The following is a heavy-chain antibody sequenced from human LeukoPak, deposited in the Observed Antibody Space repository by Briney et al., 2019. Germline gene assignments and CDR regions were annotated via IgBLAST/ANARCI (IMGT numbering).Heavy chain of an antibody. Sequence: PSETLSLTCTVSGGSISSYYWSWIRQPPGKGLEWIGYIYYSGNTYYNPSLKSRVTISVDSSRNQFSLRLNSVTAADTAVYYCARRGGSRGNWFDPWGQGTLVTVSS. CDR1: GGSISSYY. V-gene: IGHV4-59*04. J-gene: IGHJ5*02. CDR2: IYYSGNT. D-gene: IGHD2-15*01. CDR3: ARRGGSRGNWFDP.